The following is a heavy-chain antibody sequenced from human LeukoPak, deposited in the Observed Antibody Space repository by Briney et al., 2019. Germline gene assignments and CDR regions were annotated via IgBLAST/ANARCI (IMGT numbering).Heavy chain of an antibody. CDR3: ARGWSYVIY. V-gene: IGHV3-11*06. CDR1: GFTFSDYY. J-gene: IGHJ4*02. CDR2: ISGGSTYT. Sequence: GGSLRLSCAASGFTFSDYYMSWIRQAPGKGLEWVSYISGGSTYTNYADSAKGRFTISRGDAKNSLYLQMNSLRAEDTAVYYCARGWSYVIYWGQGTLVTVSS. D-gene: IGHD1-26*01.